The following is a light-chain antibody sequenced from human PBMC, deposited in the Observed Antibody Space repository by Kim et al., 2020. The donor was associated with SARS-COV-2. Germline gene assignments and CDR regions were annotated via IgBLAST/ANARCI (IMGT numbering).Light chain of an antibody. V-gene: IGLV2-8*01. CDR2: EVS. J-gene: IGLJ1*01. CDR3: CSYAGSQNYV. CDR1: SGAVGGCNY. Sequence: GQAVAISCAGTSGAVGGCNYVSWCQQHPGNAPKLIIYEVSKRPSGVPDRFSGSKAGKTASLTVTGLQAEDEADYYCCSYAGSQNYVFGTGTKVTVL.